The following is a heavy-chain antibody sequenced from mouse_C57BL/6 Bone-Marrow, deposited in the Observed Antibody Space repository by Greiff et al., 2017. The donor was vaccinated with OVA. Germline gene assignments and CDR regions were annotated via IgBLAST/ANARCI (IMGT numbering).Heavy chain of an antibody. CDR1: GYTFTSYW. J-gene: IGHJ4*01. CDR3: ARCSLMAEDAMDY. CDR2: INPSSGYT. D-gene: IGHD1-1*02. V-gene: IGHV1-7*01. Sequence: VQLQQSGAELAKPGASVKLSCKASGYTFTSYWMHWVKQRPGQGLEWIGYINPSSGYTKYNQKFKDKATLTADKSSSTAYMQLSSLTYEDSAVYYCARCSLMAEDAMDYWGQGTSVTVSS.